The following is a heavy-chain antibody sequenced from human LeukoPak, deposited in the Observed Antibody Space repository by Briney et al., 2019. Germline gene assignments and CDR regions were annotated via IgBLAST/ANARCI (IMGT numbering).Heavy chain of an antibody. CDR2: ISVGGGDT. J-gene: IGHJ4*02. D-gene: IGHD2-21*01. CDR1: GFIFSSYV. V-gene: IGHV3-23*01. Sequence: RAGGSLRLSCEASGFIFSSYVMGWVRQAPGKGLEWVSSISVGGGDTFTADSVKGRFTITRENSKNTLYLQMMGLRVEDTAIYYCAKLNLGEMAYFDSWGQGILVTVSS. CDR3: AKLNLGEMAYFDS.